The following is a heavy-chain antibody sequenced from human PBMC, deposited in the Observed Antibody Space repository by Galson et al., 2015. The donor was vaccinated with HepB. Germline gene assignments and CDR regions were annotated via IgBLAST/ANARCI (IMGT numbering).Heavy chain of an antibody. Sequence: SVKVSCKASGGTFSTYSLSWVRQAPGQGLQWMGGIIPTSGAASNAQRFQGRVTFTADGSTCTAYMELSNLRSDDTAVYYCARDSSGYPFQFWGQGTLVTVSS. V-gene: IGHV1-69*13. CDR3: ARDSSGYPFQF. J-gene: IGHJ4*02. CDR2: IIPTSGAA. D-gene: IGHD3-22*01. CDR1: GGTFSTYS.